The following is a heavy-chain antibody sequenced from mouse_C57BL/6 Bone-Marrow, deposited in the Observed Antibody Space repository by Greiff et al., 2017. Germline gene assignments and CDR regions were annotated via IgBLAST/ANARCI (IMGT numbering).Heavy chain of an antibody. J-gene: IGHJ3*01. CDR1: GYTFTSYW. CDR2: IHPSDSDT. CDR3: AMWGVGAY. V-gene: IGHV1-74*01. Sequence: VQLKESGADLVKPGASVKVSCKASGYTFTSYWMHWVKQTPGQGLEWIGRIHPSDSDTNYNQMFKGKATFTVDKSSSTAYMQHSSLTSEYSAVYYCAMWGVGAYWGQGTLVTVSA.